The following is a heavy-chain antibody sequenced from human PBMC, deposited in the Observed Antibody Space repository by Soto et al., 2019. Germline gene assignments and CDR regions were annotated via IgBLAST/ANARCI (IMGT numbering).Heavy chain of an antibody. CDR2: INPNGGST. Sequence: QVQLVQSGAEVRKPGASVKVSCKASGYTFTHYYIHWVRQAPGQGLEWMGIINPNGGSTTYAQKFRAGFTMTRDTSTSTVYMELSSLRSEDSAVYYCATSVNSAMAFDYWGQGTLVTVSS. J-gene: IGHJ4*02. CDR1: GYTFTHYY. CDR3: ATSVNSAMAFDY. V-gene: IGHV1-46*01. D-gene: IGHD5-18*01.